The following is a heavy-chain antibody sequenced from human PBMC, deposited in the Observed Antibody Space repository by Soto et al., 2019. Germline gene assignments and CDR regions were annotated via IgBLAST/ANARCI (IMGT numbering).Heavy chain of an antibody. CDR2: TYYRSKWYN. V-gene: IGHV6-1*01. CDR1: GDSVSSNSAA. CDR3: ARDFRVVVPAAPSNWFDP. D-gene: IGHD2-2*01. J-gene: IGHJ5*02. Sequence: SQTLSLTCVISGDSVSSNSAAWNWIRQSPSRGLEWLGRTYYRSKWYNDYAVSVKSRITINPDTSKNQFSLQLNSVTPEDTAVYYCARDFRVVVPAAPSNWFDPWGQGTLVTVS.